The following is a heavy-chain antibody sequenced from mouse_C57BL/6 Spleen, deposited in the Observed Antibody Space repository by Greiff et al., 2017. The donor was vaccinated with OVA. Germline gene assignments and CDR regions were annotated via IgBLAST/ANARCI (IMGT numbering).Heavy chain of an antibody. D-gene: IGHD2-4*01. V-gene: IGHV3-8*01. Sequence: DVKLQESGPGLAKPSQTLSLTCSVTGYSITSDYWNWIRKFPGNKLEYMGYISYSGSTYYNPSLKSRISITRDTSKNQYYLQLNSVTTEDTATYYCARSIYYDYDVGWYFDVWGTGTTVTVSS. CDR3: ARSIYYDYDVGWYFDV. J-gene: IGHJ1*03. CDR2: ISYSGST. CDR1: GYSITSDY.